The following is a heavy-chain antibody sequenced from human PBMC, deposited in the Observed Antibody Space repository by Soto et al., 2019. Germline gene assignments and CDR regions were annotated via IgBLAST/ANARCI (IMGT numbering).Heavy chain of an antibody. CDR1: GGTFSSYA. CDR2: IIPIFGKA. J-gene: IGHJ6*02. V-gene: IGHV1-69*13. Sequence: GASVKVSCKASGGTFSSYAISWVRQAPGQGIEWMGGIIPIFGKANYAQKVQGRVTISADESTSTAYMELSSLRSEDSAVYYCARACYDILTCRRAYYCCYGMDVWGQGTTVTVSS. CDR3: ARACYDILTCRRAYYCCYGMDV. D-gene: IGHD3-9*01.